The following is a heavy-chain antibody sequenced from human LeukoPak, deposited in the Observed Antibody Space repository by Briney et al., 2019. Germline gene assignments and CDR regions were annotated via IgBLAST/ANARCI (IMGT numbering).Heavy chain of an antibody. J-gene: IGHJ4*02. V-gene: IGHV3-30*02. CDR1: EFTFSAYA. D-gene: IGHD3-9*01. Sequence: RGSLRLSCATSEFTFSAYAMHWIRQAPGRGLEWVAFVRYGGNIKYYADSVKGRFTISRDNPKNTLYLQMNSLRPEDTAVYYCAKDLGTEYNIFDYWGQGALVTVSS. CDR3: AKDLGTEYNIFDY. CDR2: VRYGGNIK.